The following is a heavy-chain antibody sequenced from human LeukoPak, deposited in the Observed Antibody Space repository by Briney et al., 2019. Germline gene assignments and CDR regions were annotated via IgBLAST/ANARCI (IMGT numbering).Heavy chain of an antibody. CDR1: GFTFSSYG. Sequence: PGRSLRLSCAASGFTFSSYGMHWVRQAPGKGLEWVAVISYDGSNKYYAASVKGRFTISRDNSKNTLYLQMNSLRAEDTAVYYCAKADYGDYLSFDYWGQGTLVTVSS. D-gene: IGHD4-17*01. CDR2: ISYDGSNK. V-gene: IGHV3-30*18. CDR3: AKADYGDYLSFDY. J-gene: IGHJ4*02.